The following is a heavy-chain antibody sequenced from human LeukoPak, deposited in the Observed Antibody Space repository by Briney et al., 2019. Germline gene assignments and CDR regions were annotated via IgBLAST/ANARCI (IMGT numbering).Heavy chain of an antibody. CDR2: IFHTGST. D-gene: IGHD3-10*01. CDR1: GGSFSGYS. J-gene: IGHJ5*02. CDR3: AREFWFANAPGSWLDP. Sequence: SETLSLTCAVYGGSFSGYSWSWIRQPPGKGLEWIGYIFHTGSTFYNPSLKSRVTISVDNSKNQFSLRLSSVTAADTAVYYCAREFWFANAPGSWLDPWGQGTLVTVSS. V-gene: IGHV4-30-2*01.